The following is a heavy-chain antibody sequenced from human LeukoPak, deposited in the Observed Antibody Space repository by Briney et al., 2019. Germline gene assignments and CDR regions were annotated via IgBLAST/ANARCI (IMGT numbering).Heavy chain of an antibody. V-gene: IGHV3-30*04. Sequence: GGSLRLSCAASGFTFSSYAMHWVRQAPGKGLEWVAVMSYDGSNKYYADSVKGRFTISRDNSKNTLYLQMNSLRAEDTAVYYCASDLGATRYFDYWGQGTLDTVSS. J-gene: IGHJ4*02. CDR1: GFTFSSYA. CDR2: MSYDGSNK. D-gene: IGHD3-16*01. CDR3: ASDLGATRYFDY.